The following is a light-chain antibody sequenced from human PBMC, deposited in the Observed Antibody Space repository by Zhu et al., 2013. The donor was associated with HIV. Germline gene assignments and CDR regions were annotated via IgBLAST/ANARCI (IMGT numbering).Light chain of an antibody. CDR1: QGISIY. J-gene: IGKJ2*03. V-gene: IGKV1-27*01. CDR2: AAS. CDR3: QKYGSAPNS. Sequence: DIQMTQSPSSLSASVGDRVTITCRASQGISIYLAWFQQKPGKAPNLLIYAASTLQSGVPSRFSGSGSGTDFTLTISSLRPEDVATYYCQKYGSAPNSFGQGTNLEIK.